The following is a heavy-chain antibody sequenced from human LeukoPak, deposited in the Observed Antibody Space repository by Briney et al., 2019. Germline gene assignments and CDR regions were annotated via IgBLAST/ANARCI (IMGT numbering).Heavy chain of an antibody. CDR2: IYHSGST. CDR3: ARVISGEPPTNNWFDP. Sequence: SETLSLTCTVSGYSISSGYYWGWIRQPPGKGLEWIGYIYHSGSTYYNPSLKSRVTISVDRSKNQFSLKLSSVTAADTAVYYCARVISGEPPTNNWFDPWGQGTLVTVSS. V-gene: IGHV4-38-2*02. D-gene: IGHD7-27*01. J-gene: IGHJ5*02. CDR1: GYSISSGYY.